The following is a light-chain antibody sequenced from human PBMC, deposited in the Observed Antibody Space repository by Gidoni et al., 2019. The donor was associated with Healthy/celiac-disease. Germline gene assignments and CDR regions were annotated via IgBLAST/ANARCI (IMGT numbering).Light chain of an antibody. Sequence: DIQMTKSPSSLSASVGDRVTITCWASQSISSYLNWYQQKPGKAPKLLIYAASSLQSGVPSGFCCSGSWTDFTLTISSLQPEDFATYYCQQSYSTPLTFGGXTKVEIK. J-gene: IGKJ4*01. CDR3: QQSYSTPLT. V-gene: IGKV1-39*01. CDR2: AAS. CDR1: QSISSY.